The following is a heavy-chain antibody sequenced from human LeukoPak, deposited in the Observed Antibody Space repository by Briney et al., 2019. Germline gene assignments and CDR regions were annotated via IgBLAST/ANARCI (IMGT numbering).Heavy chain of an antibody. CDR1: GFTFSIYS. Sequence: GGSLSLSCAASGFTFSIYSMNWVRQAPGKGLEWVSYIGGTHSNIYYADSVKGRFTISRDDAKNSLYLQMNSLRAEDTAVYYCARTMTGAFFDYWGQGALVTVSS. V-gene: IGHV3-48*01. CDR2: IGGTHSNI. J-gene: IGHJ4*02. CDR3: ARTMTGAFFDY. D-gene: IGHD3-9*01.